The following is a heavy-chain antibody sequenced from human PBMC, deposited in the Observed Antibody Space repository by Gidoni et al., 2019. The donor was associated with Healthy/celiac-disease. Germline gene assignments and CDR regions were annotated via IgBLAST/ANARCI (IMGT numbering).Heavy chain of an antibody. V-gene: IGHV3-53*01. J-gene: IGHJ4*02. CDR3: ARDYAFGGVIVPFGY. Sequence: EVQLVESGGGLIQPGGSLRLSCAASGFTVSSNYMSWVRQAPGKGLEVVSVIYSGGSPYYADSVKGRFTISRDNSKNTLYLQMNSLRAEDTAVYYCARDYAFGGVIVPFGYWGQGTLVTVSS. CDR1: GFTVSSNY. D-gene: IGHD3-16*02. CDR2: IYSGGSP.